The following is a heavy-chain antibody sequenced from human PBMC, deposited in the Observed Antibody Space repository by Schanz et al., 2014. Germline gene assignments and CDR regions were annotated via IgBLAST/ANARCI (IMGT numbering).Heavy chain of an antibody. CDR2: INAGTGNT. J-gene: IGHJ4*02. D-gene: IGHD6-6*01. V-gene: IGHV1-3*01. CDR1: GYSFTPFP. CDR3: ARDQSPYTNSSDVRYFDY. Sequence: QVQLVQSGAEVKKPGASVKVSCKASGYSFTPFPIHWVRQAPGQRLEWMGWINAGTGNTEYSQKFQGRVTITRDTLASTAYMEVSSLRSDDTAVYYCARDQSPYTNSSDVRYFDYWGQGSLVTVSS.